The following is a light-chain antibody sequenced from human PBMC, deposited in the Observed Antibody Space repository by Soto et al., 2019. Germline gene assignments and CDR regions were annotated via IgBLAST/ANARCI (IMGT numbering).Light chain of an antibody. CDR3: QQYSNWPPIT. J-gene: IGKJ5*01. CDR1: QSVSSN. Sequence: ETVMTQSPATLSVSPGERATLSCRASQSVSSNLAWYQQKPGQAPRLLSYDTSTRATGIPARFSGSGSGTEFTLTISSLQSEDFAVYYCQQYSNWPPITFGQGTRLEIK. CDR2: DTS. V-gene: IGKV3-15*01.